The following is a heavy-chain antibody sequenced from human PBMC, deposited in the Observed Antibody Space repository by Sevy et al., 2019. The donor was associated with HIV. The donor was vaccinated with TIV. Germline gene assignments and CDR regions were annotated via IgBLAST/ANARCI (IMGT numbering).Heavy chain of an antibody. Sequence: GGSLRLSCTGSGFTLGDYAMSWFRQAPGMGLEWVVFIRSKDYGGATEYAASVKGRFTISRDDSKRIADLQMNSLKTEDTAVYYCTRGYYYDSSGYSDYWGQGTLVTVSS. CDR1: GFTLGDYA. D-gene: IGHD3-22*01. CDR3: TRGYYYDSSGYSDY. J-gene: IGHJ4*02. V-gene: IGHV3-49*03. CDR2: IRSKDYGGAT.